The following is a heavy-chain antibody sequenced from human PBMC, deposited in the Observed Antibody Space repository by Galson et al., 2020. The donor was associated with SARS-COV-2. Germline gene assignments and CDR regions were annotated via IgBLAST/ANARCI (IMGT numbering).Heavy chain of an antibody. J-gene: IGHJ5*02. CDR1: GFTFSSYA. V-gene: IGHV3-30*04. CDR3: ARPYSGSYYGWFDP. D-gene: IGHD1-26*01. CDR2: ISYDGSNK. Sequence: QLGESLKISCAASGFTFSSYAMHWVRQAPGKGLEWVAVISYDGSNKYYADSVKGRFTISRDNSKNTLDLQMNSLRAEDTAVYYCARPYSGSYYGWFDPWGQGTLVTVSS.